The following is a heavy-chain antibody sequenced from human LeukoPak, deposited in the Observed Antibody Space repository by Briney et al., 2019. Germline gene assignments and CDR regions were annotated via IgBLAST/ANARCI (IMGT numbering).Heavy chain of an antibody. V-gene: IGHV3-48*01. CDR1: GFTFSSYS. D-gene: IGHD4-17*01. CDR2: ISSSSSTI. J-gene: IGHJ4*02. Sequence: GGSLRLSCTASGFTFSSYSMNWVRQTPGKGLEWVSYISSSSSTIHYADSVKGRFTISRDNAKNSLYLEMDNLRAEDTAVFYCASRDSGDYPYFDYWGQGTLVTVSS. CDR3: ASRDSGDYPYFDY.